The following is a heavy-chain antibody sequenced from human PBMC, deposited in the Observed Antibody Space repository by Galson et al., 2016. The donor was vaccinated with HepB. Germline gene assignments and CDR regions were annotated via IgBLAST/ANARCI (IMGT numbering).Heavy chain of an antibody. Sequence: SLTLSCAVSGSILSGHGSHWVRQAPGKGLEWVAIIWYDGSNKYYADSVKERFTISRDTSKNTLYLQMNSLTAEDTAVYYCARDLGGSWRSGSFDFWGQGSLITVSS. J-gene: IGHJ4*02. V-gene: IGHV3-33*01. CDR3: ARDLGGSWRSGSFDF. CDR2: IWYDGSNK. D-gene: IGHD2-15*01. CDR1: GSILSGHG.